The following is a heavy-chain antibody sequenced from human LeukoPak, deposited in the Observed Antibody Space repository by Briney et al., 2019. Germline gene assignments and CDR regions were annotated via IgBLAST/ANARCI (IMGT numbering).Heavy chain of an antibody. CDR2: INPNSGGA. D-gene: IGHD3-10*01. Sequence: GASVKVSCKASGYTFTGYYMHWVRQAPGQGLEWMGWINPNSGGANYAQKFQGRVTMTRDTSISTAYMELSRLRSDDTAVYYCAVIWFGELLQMGYWGQGTLVTVSS. V-gene: IGHV1-2*02. CDR1: GYTFTGYY. CDR3: AVIWFGELLQMGY. J-gene: IGHJ4*02.